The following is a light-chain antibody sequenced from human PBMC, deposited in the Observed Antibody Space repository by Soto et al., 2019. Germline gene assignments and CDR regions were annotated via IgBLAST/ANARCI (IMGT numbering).Light chain of an antibody. V-gene: IGKV1-9*01. J-gene: IGKJ3*01. CDR1: QGISSY. CDR2: VAS. Sequence: IQLTQSPSSLSASVGDRVTITCRASQGISSYLAWYQQKPGRAPKFLIYVASTLQSGVPSRFSGSGSGTDFTLTISSLQPEDFATYYCQQFDSYPRTFGPGTKVDIK. CDR3: QQFDSYPRT.